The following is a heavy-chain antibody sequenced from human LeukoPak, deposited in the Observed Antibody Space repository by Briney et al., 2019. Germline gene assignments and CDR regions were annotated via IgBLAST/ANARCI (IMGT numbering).Heavy chain of an antibody. CDR1: GYTFINYA. J-gene: IGHJ4*02. Sequence: ASVKVSCKDSGYTFINYAIHWVRQAPGQRLEWMGWINAGNGDTKYSQEFQGRVTITRDTSASTAYMELRSLTSKDMALYYCARDAEHSGSPLDYWGQGTLVTVSS. CDR3: ARDAEHSGSPLDY. CDR2: INAGNGDT. V-gene: IGHV1-3*03. D-gene: IGHD1-26*01.